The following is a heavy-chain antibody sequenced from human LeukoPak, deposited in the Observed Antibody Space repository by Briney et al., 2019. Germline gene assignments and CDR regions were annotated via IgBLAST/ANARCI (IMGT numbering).Heavy chain of an antibody. V-gene: IGHV4-4*07. CDR2: IYNSGST. CDR1: GGSISSYY. Sequence: SETLSLTCTVSGGSISSYYWSWIRQPAGKGLEWIGRIYNSGSTNYNPSLKSRVTMSVDTSKNQFSLKLSSVTAADTAVYYCARERLDYYDFWSGLKTDWGWYYYYMDVWGKGTTVTVSS. CDR3: ARERLDYYDFWSGLKTDWGWYYYYMDV. D-gene: IGHD3-3*01. J-gene: IGHJ6*03.